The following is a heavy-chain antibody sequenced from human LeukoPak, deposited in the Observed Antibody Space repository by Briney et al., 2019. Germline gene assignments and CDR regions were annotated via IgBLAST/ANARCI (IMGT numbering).Heavy chain of an antibody. J-gene: IGHJ5*02. CDR2: ISGSGGST. V-gene: IGHV3-23*01. Sequence: GGSLRLSCAASGFTFSSYAMSWVRQAPGKGLEWVSAISGSGGSTYYADSVKGRFTIPRDNSKNTLYLQMNSLRAEDTAVYYCAKDRVDEETVSYWFDPWGQGTLVTVSS. D-gene: IGHD1-14*01. CDR3: AKDRVDEETVSYWFDP. CDR1: GFTFSSYA.